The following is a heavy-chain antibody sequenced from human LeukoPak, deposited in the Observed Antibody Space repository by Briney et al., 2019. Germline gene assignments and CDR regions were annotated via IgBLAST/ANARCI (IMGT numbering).Heavy chain of an antibody. CDR1: VFTFSSYS. Sequence: VGSLRLSCVASVFTFSSYSINWVRQAPGKGREGISYISGSSSSIYYADSVKRRFTISRDNAKNSLYLQMNSLRAEDTAVYYCARYSGAYSGAFDIWGQGTMVTVS. CDR2: ISGSSSSI. D-gene: IGHD1-26*01. J-gene: IGHJ3*02. V-gene: IGHV3-48*01. CDR3: ARYSGAYSGAFDI.